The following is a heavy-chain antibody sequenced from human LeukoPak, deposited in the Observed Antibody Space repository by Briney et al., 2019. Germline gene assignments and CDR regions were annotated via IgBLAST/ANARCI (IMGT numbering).Heavy chain of an antibody. Sequence: PSQTLSLTCTVSGGSISSGSYYWSWIRQPAGKGLEWIGRIYTSGSTYYNPSLKSRVTISVDTSKNQFSLKLSSVTAADTAVYYCARSVTAPYYCFDNWGRGTLVTVSS. CDR1: GGSISSGSYY. CDR2: IYTSGST. CDR3: ARSVTAPYYCFDN. J-gene: IGHJ4*02. V-gene: IGHV4-61*02. D-gene: IGHD2-21*02.